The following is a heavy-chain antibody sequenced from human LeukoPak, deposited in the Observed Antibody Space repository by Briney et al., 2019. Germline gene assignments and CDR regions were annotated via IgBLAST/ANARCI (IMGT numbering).Heavy chain of an antibody. CDR3: ARTQRGSGSYMDS. CDR2: LYTSGST. CDR1: GGSISSYY. V-gene: IGHV4-4*07. J-gene: IGHJ4*02. D-gene: IGHD3-10*01. Sequence: SESLSLTCTVPGGSISSYYWSWIRQPAGKGPEWIGRLYTSGSTNYNPSLKSRVTMSVDTSKNQFSLRLNSVTAADTAVYYRARTQRGSGSYMDSWGQGTLVTVSS.